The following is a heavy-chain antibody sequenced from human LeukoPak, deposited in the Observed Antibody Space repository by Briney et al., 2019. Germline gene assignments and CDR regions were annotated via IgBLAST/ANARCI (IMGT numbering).Heavy chain of an antibody. Sequence: SGPTLVNPTQTLTLTCTFSGFSLSSSGMCVSWIRQPPRKALEWLARLDWDDPKYYSTSQKTRLTISKDTSKNQVVLTMTNMDPVDTATYYCARFNTGTTNFDYWGQGTLVTVSS. CDR3: ARFNTGTTNFDY. CDR2: LDWDDPK. V-gene: IGHV2-70*11. CDR1: GFSLSSSGMC. J-gene: IGHJ4*02. D-gene: IGHD1-1*01.